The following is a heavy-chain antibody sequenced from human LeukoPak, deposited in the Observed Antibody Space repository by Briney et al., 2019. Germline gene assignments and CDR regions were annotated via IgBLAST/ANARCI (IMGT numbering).Heavy chain of an antibody. Sequence: PGGSLRLSCAASGFTFDDYAMHWVRHAPGKGLEWVLGISWNSGSIGYADSVKGRFTISRDNAKNSLYLQVNSLRAEDTAVYFCAKGWFGELFDRSNWFDPWGQGTLVTVSS. J-gene: IGHJ5*02. V-gene: IGHV3-9*01. CDR3: AKGWFGELFDRSNWFDP. D-gene: IGHD3-10*01. CDR2: ISWNSGSI. CDR1: GFTFDDYA.